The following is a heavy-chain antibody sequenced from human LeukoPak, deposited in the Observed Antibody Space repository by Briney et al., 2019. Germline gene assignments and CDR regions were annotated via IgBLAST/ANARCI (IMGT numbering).Heavy chain of an antibody. CDR1: GVSVSDGRYY. Sequence: KPSQTLSLTCSVSGVSVSDGRYYWTWIRQHPGKGLEWIGYKYCSRSAKYNPSLKSRPTIPLDTSKAQFSLHLSSVTAADTATYYCATPYCSSISCLDVFNMWGQGTRVTVTS. D-gene: IGHD2-2*01. V-gene: IGHV4-31*03. J-gene: IGHJ3*02. CDR2: KYCSRSA. CDR3: ATPYCSSISCLDVFNM.